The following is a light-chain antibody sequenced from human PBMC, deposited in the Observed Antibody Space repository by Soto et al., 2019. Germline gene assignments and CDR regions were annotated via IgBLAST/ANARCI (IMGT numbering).Light chain of an antibody. CDR3: QQYGSSLIT. CDR1: QGISSY. J-gene: IGKJ5*01. Sequence: IQLTQSPSSLSTSVRDRVTITCRASQGISSYLAWYQQKPGKAPKLLIYAASTLQSGVPSRFSGSGSGTDFTLTISRLESEDFAVYYCQQYGSSLITFGQGTRLEI. V-gene: IGKV1-9*01. CDR2: AAS.